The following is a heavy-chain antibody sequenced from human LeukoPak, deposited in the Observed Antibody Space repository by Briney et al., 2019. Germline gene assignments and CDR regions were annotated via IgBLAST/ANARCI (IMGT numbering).Heavy chain of an antibody. J-gene: IGHJ5*02. CDR1: GYSFTSYW. D-gene: IGHD3-10*01. CDR3: ARLWFGELLPLNWFDP. V-gene: IGHV5-51*01. Sequence: GESLKISCKGSGYSFTSYWIGWVRQMPGKGLEWMGIIYPGDSDTRYSPSFQGQVTISADKFISTAYLQWSSLKASDTAMYYCARLWFGELLPLNWFDPWGQGTLVTVSS. CDR2: IYPGDSDT.